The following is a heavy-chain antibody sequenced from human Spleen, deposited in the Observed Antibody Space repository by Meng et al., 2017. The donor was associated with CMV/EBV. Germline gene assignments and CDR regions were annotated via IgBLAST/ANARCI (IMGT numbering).Heavy chain of an antibody. CDR3: AREEYSGSYYDY. CDR1: GFTFSSYS. Sequence: AASGFTFSSYSMNWVRQAPGKGLEWVSSISSSSSYIYYADSVKGRFTISRDNAKNSLYLQMNSLRAEDTAVYYCAREEYSGSYYDYWGQGTLVTVSS. V-gene: IGHV3-21*01. J-gene: IGHJ4*02. CDR2: ISSSSSYI. D-gene: IGHD1-26*01.